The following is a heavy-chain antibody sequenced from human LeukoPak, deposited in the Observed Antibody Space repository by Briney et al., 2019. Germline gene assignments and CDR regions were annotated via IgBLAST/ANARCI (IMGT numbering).Heavy chain of an antibody. CDR3: TVVNYGSGSYPLGY. D-gene: IGHD3-10*01. CDR2: IKSKTDGGTT. Sequence: GSLRLSCAASGFTFSSYAMHWVRQAPGKGLEWVGRIKSKTDGGTTDYAAPVKGRFTISRDDSKNTLYLQMDSLKTEDTAVYYCTVVNYGSGSYPLGYWGQGTLVTVSS. V-gene: IGHV3-15*01. J-gene: IGHJ4*02. CDR1: GFTFSSYA.